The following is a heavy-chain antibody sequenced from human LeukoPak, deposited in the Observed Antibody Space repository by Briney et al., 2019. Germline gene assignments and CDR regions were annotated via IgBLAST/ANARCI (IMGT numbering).Heavy chain of an antibody. D-gene: IGHD3-10*01. J-gene: IGHJ4*02. CDR2: INHSGST. V-gene: IGHV4-34*01. CDR1: GGSFSGYY. CDR3: ARARASIRGVTSPFDY. Sequence: SETLSLTCAVYGGSFSGYYWSWIRQPPGKGLEWIGEINHSGSTNYNPSLKSRVTISVDTSKNQFSLKLSSVTAADMAVYYCARARASIRGVTSPFDYWGQGTLVTVSS.